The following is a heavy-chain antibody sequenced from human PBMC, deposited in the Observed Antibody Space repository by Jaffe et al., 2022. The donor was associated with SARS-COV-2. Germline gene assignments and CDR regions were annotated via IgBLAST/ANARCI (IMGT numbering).Heavy chain of an antibody. CDR3: ARAYQGSSWYTDRPWYFDL. V-gene: IGHV3-13*01. D-gene: IGHD6-13*01. J-gene: IGHJ2*01. CDR2: IGTAGDT. Sequence: EVQLVESGGGLVQPGGSLRLSCAASGFTFSSYDMHWVRQATGKGLEWVSAIGTAGDTYYPGSVKGRFTISRENAKNSLYLQMNSLRAGDTAVYYCARAYQGSSWYTDRPWYFDLWGRGTLVTVSS. CDR1: GFTFSSYD.